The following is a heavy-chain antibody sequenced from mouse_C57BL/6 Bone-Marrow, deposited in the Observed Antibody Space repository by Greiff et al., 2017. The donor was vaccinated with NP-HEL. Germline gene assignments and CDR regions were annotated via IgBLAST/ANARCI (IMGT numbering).Heavy chain of an antibody. CDR1: GYTFTSYG. Sequence: QVQLKQSGAELARPGASVKLSCKASGYTFTSYGISWVKQRTGQGLEWIGEIYPRSGNTYYNEKFKGKATLTADKSSSTAYMELRSLTSEDSAVYFCARGEDGYWFAYWGQGTLVTVSA. J-gene: IGHJ3*01. D-gene: IGHD2-3*01. CDR2: IYPRSGNT. V-gene: IGHV1-81*01. CDR3: ARGEDGYWFAY.